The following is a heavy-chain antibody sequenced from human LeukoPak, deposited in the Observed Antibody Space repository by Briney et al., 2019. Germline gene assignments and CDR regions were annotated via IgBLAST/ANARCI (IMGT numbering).Heavy chain of an antibody. Sequence: SETLSLTCAVSGYSISSGYYWSWIRQPPGKGLEWIATIHHSGMTYYNPSLKSRVTISVDTSKNQFSLKLSSVTAAGTAVYYCARYAGTNWGYSFDYWGQGTLVTVSS. CDR2: IHHSGMT. V-gene: IGHV4-38-2*01. CDR3: ARYAGTNWGYSFDY. D-gene: IGHD7-27*01. J-gene: IGHJ4*02. CDR1: GYSISSGYY.